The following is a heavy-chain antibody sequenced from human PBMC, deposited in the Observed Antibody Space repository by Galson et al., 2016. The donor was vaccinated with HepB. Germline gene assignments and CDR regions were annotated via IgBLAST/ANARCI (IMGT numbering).Heavy chain of an antibody. Sequence: SLRLSCAASGFTFRSCAMSWVRQAPGTGLEWVSACSGSRVDTLYADAVKGRFTIPRDNSKNTLYLQMNSLRVEDTAVYYCAKDRYTVTTLFDFWGQGTLVTVSS. CDR3: AKDRYTVTTLFDF. D-gene: IGHD4-17*01. V-gene: IGHV3-23*01. J-gene: IGHJ4*02. CDR1: GFTFRSCA. CDR2: CSGSRVDT.